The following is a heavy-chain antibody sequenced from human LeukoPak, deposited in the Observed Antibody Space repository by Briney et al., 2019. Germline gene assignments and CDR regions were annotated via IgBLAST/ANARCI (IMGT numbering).Heavy chain of an antibody. CDR3: ARQLGGYCSSTSCYDWFDP. CDR2: IYPGDSDT. CDR1: GYSFTSYW. V-gene: IGHV5-51*01. J-gene: IGHJ5*02. Sequence: GESLKISCKGSGYSFTSYWIGWVRQVPGKGLEWMGIIYPGDSDTRYSPSFQGQVTISAVKSISTAYLQWSSLKASDTAMYYCARQLGGYCSSTSCYDWFDPWGQGTLVTVSS. D-gene: IGHD2-2*01.